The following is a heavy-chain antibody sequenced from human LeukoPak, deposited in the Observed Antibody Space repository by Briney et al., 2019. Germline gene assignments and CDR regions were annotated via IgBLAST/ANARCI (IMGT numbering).Heavy chain of an antibody. V-gene: IGHV3-23*01. J-gene: IGHJ4*02. CDR2: ISSSADST. D-gene: IGHD4-23*01. CDR3: AKPLEKYTYGGNFDY. CDR1: GFTFSSDA. Sequence: GGSLRLSCEASGFTFSSDAISWVRQAPGKGLAWVSVISSSADSTYYADSVKVRFTISRDNSKNTLYLQMNNLRAEDTAVYYCAKPLEKYTYGGNFDYWGQGILVTVSS.